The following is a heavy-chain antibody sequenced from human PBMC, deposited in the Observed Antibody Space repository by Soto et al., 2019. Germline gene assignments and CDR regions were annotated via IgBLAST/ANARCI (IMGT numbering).Heavy chain of an antibody. V-gene: IGHV3-15*01. CDR1: GFTFSNAW. J-gene: IGHJ4*02. CDR2: IKSIYNGGTI. CDR3: DTGHYFDV. Sequence: PGGSLRLSCAGSGFTFSNAWMSWVRQAPGKGLEWVGRIKSIYNGGTIEYAAPVKGRFIITRDDSRATVFLQMNSLKTEDTAVYYCDTGHYFDVWGQGTKVTVSS.